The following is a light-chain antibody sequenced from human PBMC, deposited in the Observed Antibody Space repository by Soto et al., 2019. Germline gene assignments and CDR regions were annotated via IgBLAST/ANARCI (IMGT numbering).Light chain of an antibody. CDR2: AAS. Sequence: DLQMTQSPSSLSASVGDRVSITCRASQTIGTSLNWYQQKPGKAPKLLIYAASSLQSGVPSRFSGSGSGTDFTLTISSLQPEDFATFYCQQSHITPLTFGGGTKVEVK. J-gene: IGKJ4*01. CDR3: QQSHITPLT. V-gene: IGKV1-39*01. CDR1: QTIGTS.